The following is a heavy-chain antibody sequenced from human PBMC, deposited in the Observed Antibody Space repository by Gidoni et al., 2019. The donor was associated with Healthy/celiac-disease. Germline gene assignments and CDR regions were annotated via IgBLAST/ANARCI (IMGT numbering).Heavy chain of an antibody. D-gene: IGHD1-26*01. J-gene: IGHJ6*03. Sequence: QVQLQESGPGLVKPSGTLALTCAVSGGSISSSNWWSWVSQPPGKGLEWIGEIYHSGSTNYNPSLKSRVTISVDKSKNQFSLKLSSVTAADTAVYYCARAYPGGRVVRRPHYYMDVWGKGTTVTVSS. CDR3: ARAYPGGRVVRRPHYYMDV. CDR2: IYHSGST. CDR1: GGSISSSNW. V-gene: IGHV4-4*02.